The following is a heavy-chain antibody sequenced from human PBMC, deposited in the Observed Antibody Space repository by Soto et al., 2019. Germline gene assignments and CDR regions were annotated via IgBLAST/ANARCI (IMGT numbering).Heavy chain of an antibody. CDR3: GSVFEI. J-gene: IGHJ4*01. V-gene: IGHV3-74*01. CDR1: GFTLSGYW. D-gene: IGHD3-3*01. CDR2: INRDGSST. Sequence: GGSLRLSCAASGFTLSGYWIHWVRQAPGEGLVWVSGINRDGSSTFYADSVKGRFTISRDDAKNMVYLQMNTLRVEDTAVYYCGSVFEIWGQGTRVTVAS.